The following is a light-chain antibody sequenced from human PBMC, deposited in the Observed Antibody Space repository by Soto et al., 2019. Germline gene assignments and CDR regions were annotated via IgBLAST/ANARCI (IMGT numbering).Light chain of an antibody. CDR1: QSMYNN. V-gene: IGKV3-15*01. J-gene: IGKJ4*01. CDR3: QQYNNWPLT. CDR2: HAS. Sequence: EIVMTQSPATLSVSPGERATLSCRASQSMYNNLAWYQQKPGQAPRLLIYHASARATGIPARFSGSGSGTEFTLTISSLQSEDFAVDYCQQYNNWPLTFGGGTKVEL.